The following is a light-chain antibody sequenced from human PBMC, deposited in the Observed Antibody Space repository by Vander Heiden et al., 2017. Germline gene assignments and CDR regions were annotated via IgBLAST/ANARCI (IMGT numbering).Light chain of an antibody. J-gene: IGLJ3*02. CDR2: DGS. Sequence: QSALTQPRSVSGSPGQSVTISCTGTSSDGGGYHYVSGYQPHPGNAPQLMIYDGSKRPSGVPDRFSGSKSGNTASLTISGLQAEDEADYYCFSYAGSYTWVFGGGTKLTVL. CDR3: FSYAGSYTWV. V-gene: IGLV2-11*01. CDR1: SSDGGGYHY.